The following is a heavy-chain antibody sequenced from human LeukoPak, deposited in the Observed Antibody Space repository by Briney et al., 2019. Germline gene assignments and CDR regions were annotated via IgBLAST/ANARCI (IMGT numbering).Heavy chain of an antibody. V-gene: IGHV3-7*01. D-gene: IGHD1-26*01. Sequence: GGSLRLSCAASGFTFSTYWMAWVRQAPGKGLEWVANIKGDESAKHQADSVKGRFTISRDNAKKSVYLQMSSLRGEDTAVYYCARDVGGSLDYWGQGTLVTVSS. J-gene: IGHJ4*02. CDR3: ARDVGGSLDY. CDR1: GFTFSTYW. CDR2: IKGDESAK.